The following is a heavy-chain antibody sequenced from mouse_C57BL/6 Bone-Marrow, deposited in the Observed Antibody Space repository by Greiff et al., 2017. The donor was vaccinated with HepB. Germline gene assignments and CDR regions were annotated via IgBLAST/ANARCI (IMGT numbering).Heavy chain of an antibody. CDR2: ISGGGGNT. J-gene: IGHJ2*01. V-gene: IGHV5-9*01. Sequence: EVQRVESGGGLVKPGGSLKLSCAASGFTFSSYTMSWVRQTPEKRLEWVATISGGGGNTYYPDSVKGRVTISRDKAKNTLYLQMSRLRSEDTALYYCARLITTVGGYFDYWGQGTTLTVSS. CDR1: GFTFSSYT. D-gene: IGHD1-1*01. CDR3: ARLITTVGGYFDY.